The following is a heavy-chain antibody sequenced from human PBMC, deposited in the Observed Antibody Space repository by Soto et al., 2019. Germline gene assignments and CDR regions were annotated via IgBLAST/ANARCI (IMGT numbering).Heavy chain of an antibody. J-gene: IGHJ4*02. CDR1: GFTFNDFE. V-gene: IGHV3-48*03. CDR2: IDGSGTTK. Sequence: EVQLLEPGGGLVQPGGSLRLSCGVSGFTFNDFEMNWVRQAPGKGLEWLAYIDGSGTTKKYADSVRGRFTISRDNPNNSLFLQMSSLSAADTAIYYCARGFGRFNYWGQGTLVSVSS. CDR3: ARGFGRFNY. D-gene: IGHD3-10*01.